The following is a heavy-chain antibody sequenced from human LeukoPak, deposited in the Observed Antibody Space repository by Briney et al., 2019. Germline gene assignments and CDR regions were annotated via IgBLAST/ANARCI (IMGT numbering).Heavy chain of an antibody. J-gene: IGHJ4*02. D-gene: IGHD6-13*01. CDR3: TREGGSIAAAGLEH. V-gene: IGHV1-18*01. CDR1: GYTFTIYG. Sequence: ASVKVSCKAPGYTFTIYGISWVRQAPGQGLEWMGWISAYNGNTNYAQKLQGRVTMTTDTSTSTAYMELRSLRSDDTAVYYCTREGGSIAAAGLEHWGQGTLVTVSS. CDR2: ISAYNGNT.